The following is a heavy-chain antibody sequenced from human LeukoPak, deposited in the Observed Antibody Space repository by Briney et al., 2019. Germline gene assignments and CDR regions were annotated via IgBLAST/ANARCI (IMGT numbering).Heavy chain of an antibody. CDR1: GGSISRSDYY. CDR2: IYSGGST. Sequence: ETLSLTCTVSGGSISRSDYYWGWIRQSPGKGLEWVSVIYSGGSTYYADSVKGRFTISRDNAKNSLYLQMNSLRAEDTAAYYCARAVATTIITEGFDYWGQGTLVTVSS. CDR3: ARAVATTIITEGFDY. D-gene: IGHD4-11*01. V-gene: IGHV3-53*01. J-gene: IGHJ4*02.